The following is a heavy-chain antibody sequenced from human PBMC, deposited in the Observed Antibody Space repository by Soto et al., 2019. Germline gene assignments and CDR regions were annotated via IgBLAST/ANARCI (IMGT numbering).Heavy chain of an antibody. CDR3: ARNYHDSSAVLVGFDP. V-gene: IGHV1-18*01. J-gene: IGHJ5*02. CDR1: GYTFINFD. CDR2: VSPYNGNT. D-gene: IGHD3-22*01. Sequence: GASVKGSCKASGYTFINFDISWVRDAPEQGLEWMGWVSPYNGNTNYAQKLQGRVTMTTDTSTSTAYMEGRSLRSDDAAVYYCARNYHDSSAVLVGFDPWGQGTLVTVSS.